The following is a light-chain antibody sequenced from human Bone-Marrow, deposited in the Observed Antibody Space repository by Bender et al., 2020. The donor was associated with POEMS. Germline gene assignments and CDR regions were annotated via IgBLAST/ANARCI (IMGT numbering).Light chain of an antibody. Sequence: QSALTQPASVSGSPGQSITISCTGTSSEVGGFHLISWYQQLPGKAPKLIIYEVSKRPSGVSNRFSGSKSDNTASLTISGLQAEDEADFYCCSYAGSSIWVFGGGTKLTVL. V-gene: IGLV2-23*02. CDR3: CSYAGSSIWV. CDR1: SSEVGGFHL. CDR2: EVS. J-gene: IGLJ3*02.